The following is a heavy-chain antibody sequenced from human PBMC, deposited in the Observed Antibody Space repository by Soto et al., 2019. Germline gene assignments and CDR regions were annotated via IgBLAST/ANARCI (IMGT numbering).Heavy chain of an antibody. D-gene: IGHD3-3*01. Sequence: GGSLRLSCAASGFTFSSYAMSWVRQAPGKGLEWVSAISGSGGSTYYADSVKGRFTISRDNSKNTLYLQMNSLRAEDTAVYYCAKDQFWEWFSPSNYGMDVGGQGTTFTVSS. V-gene: IGHV3-23*01. CDR1: GFTFSSYA. CDR2: ISGSGGST. J-gene: IGHJ6*02. CDR3: AKDQFWEWFSPSNYGMDV.